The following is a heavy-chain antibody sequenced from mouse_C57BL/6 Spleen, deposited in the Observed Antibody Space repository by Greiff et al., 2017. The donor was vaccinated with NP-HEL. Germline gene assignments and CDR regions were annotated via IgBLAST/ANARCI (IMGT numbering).Heavy chain of an antibody. CDR1: GYAFSSSW. D-gene: IGHD2-4*01. CDR3: ARDDYGEAY. V-gene: IGHV1-82*01. CDR2: IYPGDGDT. Sequence: QVQLQQSGPELVKPGASVKISCKASGYAFSSSWMNWVKQRPGKGLEWIGRIYPGDGDTNYNGKFKGKATLTADKSSSTAYMQLSSLTSEDSAVYFCARDDYGEAYWGQGTLVTVSA. J-gene: IGHJ3*01.